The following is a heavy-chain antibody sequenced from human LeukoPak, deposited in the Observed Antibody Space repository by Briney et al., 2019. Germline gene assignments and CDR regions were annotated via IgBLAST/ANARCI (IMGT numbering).Heavy chain of an antibody. CDR1: GYTFTSYD. CDR2: ISAYNGNT. CDR3: ARRVAARVLDY. J-gene: IGHJ4*02. V-gene: IGHV1-18*01. Sequence: ASVKVSCKASGYTFTSYDVNWVRQAPGQGLEWMGWISAYNGNTNYAQKLQGRVTMTTDTSTSTAYMELRSLRSDDTAVYYCARRVAARVLDYWGQGTLVTVSS. D-gene: IGHD6-6*01.